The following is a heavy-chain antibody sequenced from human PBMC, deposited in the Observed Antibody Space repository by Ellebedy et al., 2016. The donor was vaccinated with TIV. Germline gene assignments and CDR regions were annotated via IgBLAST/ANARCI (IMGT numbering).Heavy chain of an antibody. J-gene: IGHJ3*02. CDR1: GFTFSSYA. CDR2: IKQDGSEK. CDR3: ARVGEWERNDAFDI. Sequence: GESLKISXAASGFTFSSYAMSWVRQAPGKGLEWVANIKQDGSEKYYVDSVKGRFTISRDNAKNSLYLQMNSLRAEDTAVYYCARVGEWERNDAFDIWGQGTMVTVSS. D-gene: IGHD3-16*01. V-gene: IGHV3-7*01.